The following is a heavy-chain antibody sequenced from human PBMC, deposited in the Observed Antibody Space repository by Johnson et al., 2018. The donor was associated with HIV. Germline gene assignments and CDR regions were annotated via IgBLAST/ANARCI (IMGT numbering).Heavy chain of an antibody. CDR3: AKGAGYGDAWGAFDI. D-gene: IGHD4-17*01. CDR1: GFTFRSYG. CDR2: ISYDGSNK. J-gene: IGHJ3*02. V-gene: IGHV3-30*18. Sequence: QVKLVESGGGVVQPGRSLRLSCAASGFTFRSYGMHWVRQAPGKGLEWVAVISYDGSNKYYADSVKGRFTISRDNSKNTLYLQINSLRAEDTAVYYCAKGAGYGDAWGAFDIWGQGTMVTVSS.